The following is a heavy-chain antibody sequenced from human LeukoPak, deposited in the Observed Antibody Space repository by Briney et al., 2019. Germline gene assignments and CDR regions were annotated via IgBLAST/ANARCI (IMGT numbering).Heavy chain of an antibody. Sequence: GASVKVSCKASGYTFTSYAMHWVRQAPGQRLEWMGWINAGNGNTKYSPEFQGRVTITRDTSASTAYMELSSLRSEDMAFYYCARDGVHHYDSSASGFDYWGQGTLVTVSS. CDR3: ARDGVHHYDSSASGFDY. V-gene: IGHV1-3*03. CDR1: GYTFTSYA. CDR2: INAGNGNT. D-gene: IGHD3-22*01. J-gene: IGHJ4*02.